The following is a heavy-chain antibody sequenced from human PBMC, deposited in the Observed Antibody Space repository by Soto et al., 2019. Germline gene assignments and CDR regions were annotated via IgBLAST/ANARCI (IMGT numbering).Heavy chain of an antibody. V-gene: IGHV3-23*01. J-gene: IGHJ5*01. CDR2: ISGTGGTT. CDR1: GFTFSNYA. CDR3: AQESLPFACDSRVDS. Sequence: PGGSLRLSCAASGFTFSNYAMSWVRQAPGKGLEWVSSISGTGGTTHYADSVKGRFTISRDNSKNTLYLQMNSLRVEDTAIYYCAQESLPFACDSRVDSWGQGTRVTVSS. D-gene: IGHD3-22*01.